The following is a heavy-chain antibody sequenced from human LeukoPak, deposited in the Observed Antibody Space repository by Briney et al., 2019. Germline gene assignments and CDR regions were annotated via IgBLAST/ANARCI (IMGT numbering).Heavy chain of an antibody. J-gene: IGHJ4*02. CDR1: GYTFTSYD. CDR2: MNPNSGNT. Sequence: ASVKVSCKASGYTFTSYDIDWVRQATGQGLEWMGWMNPNSGNTGYAQKFQGRVTMTRDTSISTAYMELRSLRSDDTAVYYCARDSYYDSSGYDYWGQGTLVTVSS. CDR3: ARDSYYDSSGYDY. V-gene: IGHV1-8*01. D-gene: IGHD3-22*01.